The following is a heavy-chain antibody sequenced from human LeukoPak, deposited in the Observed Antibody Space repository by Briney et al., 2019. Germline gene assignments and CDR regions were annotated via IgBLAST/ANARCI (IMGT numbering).Heavy chain of an antibody. D-gene: IGHD2-2*01. CDR1: GYTFTNYG. CDR3: ARLFTPRYCSTTSCYWKGWFDP. Sequence: GASVKVSCKASGYTFTNYGLSWVRQAPGQGLEWMGWISGYDGNTKYVQKLQGRVTMTRDTSTTTAYMELRSLRSEDTAVYYCARLFTPRYCSTTSCYWKGWFDPWGQGTLVTVSS. V-gene: IGHV1-18*01. J-gene: IGHJ5*02. CDR2: ISGYDGNT.